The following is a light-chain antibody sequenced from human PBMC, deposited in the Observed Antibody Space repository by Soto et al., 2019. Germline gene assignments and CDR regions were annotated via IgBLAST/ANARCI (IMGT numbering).Light chain of an antibody. CDR3: QQYNSYSPT. Sequence: DIQMTQSPSTLSASVGDRVIITCRASQSISSWLAWYQQKPGKAPKFLIYDASNLESGVPSRFSGSGSGTEFTLTISSLQPDDFATYYCQQYNSYSPTFGQGTKVDIK. V-gene: IGKV1-5*01. CDR2: DAS. J-gene: IGKJ1*01. CDR1: QSISSW.